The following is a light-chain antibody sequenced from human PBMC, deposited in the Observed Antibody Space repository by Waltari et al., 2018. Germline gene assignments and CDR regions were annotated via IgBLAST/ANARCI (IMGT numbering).Light chain of an antibody. V-gene: IGKV1-39*01. CDR3: QQSYSTPPYT. CDR1: QSISSY. J-gene: IGKJ2*01. Sequence: DIQMTQSPSSLSASVGDRVTITCRASQSISSYLNWYQQKPGKAPKLLIYAASSLQSGVPSRFNGMGSGTDFTLTISSLQPEDFATYYCQQSYSTPPYTFGQGTKLEIK. CDR2: AAS.